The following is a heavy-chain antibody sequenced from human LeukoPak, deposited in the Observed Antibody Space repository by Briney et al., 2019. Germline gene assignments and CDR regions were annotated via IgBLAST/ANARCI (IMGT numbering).Heavy chain of an antibody. D-gene: IGHD3-10*01. CDR1: GYTFTGYY. CDR3: ARDRSGYGSGSYYTS. Sequence: ASVKVSCKASGYTFTGYYMHWVRQAPGQGLEWMGWINPNSGGTNYAQRLQGRVTMTTDTSTSTAYMELRSLRSDDTAVYYCARDRSGYGSGSYYTSWGQGTLVTVSS. CDR2: INPNSGGT. V-gene: IGHV1-2*02. J-gene: IGHJ5*02.